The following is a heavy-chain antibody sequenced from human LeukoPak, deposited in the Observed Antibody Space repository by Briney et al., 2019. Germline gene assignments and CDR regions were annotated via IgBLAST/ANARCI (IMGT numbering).Heavy chain of an antibody. CDR3: ARDRGVDTAYDY. CDR2: IYYSGST. D-gene: IGHD5-18*01. V-gene: IGHV4-59*01. CDR1: GGSISSYY. Sequence: SETLSLTCTVSGGSISSYYWSWIRQPPGKGLEWIGDIYYSGSTNYNPSLKSRVTISVDTSKNQFSLKLSSVTAADTAVYYCARDRGVDTAYDYWGQGTLVTVSS. J-gene: IGHJ4*02.